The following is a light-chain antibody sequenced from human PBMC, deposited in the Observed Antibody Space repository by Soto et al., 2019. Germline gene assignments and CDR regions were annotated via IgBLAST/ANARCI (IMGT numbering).Light chain of an antibody. CDR1: QSVSNW. CDR2: DAS. Sequence: DIQMTQSPSTLSASVGARVPITCRASQSVSNWLAWYQQRPGKAPNLLIYDASSLESGVPSRFSGSGSGTEFTLTISSLQPDDFATYSCQQYTPNSRTFGQGTKV. V-gene: IGKV1-5*01. J-gene: IGKJ1*01. CDR3: QQYTPNSRT.